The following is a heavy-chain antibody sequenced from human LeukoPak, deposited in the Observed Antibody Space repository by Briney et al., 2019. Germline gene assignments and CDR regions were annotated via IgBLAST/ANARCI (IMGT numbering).Heavy chain of an antibody. CDR3: ARYYYDSSGYYWRGILDY. Sequence: SVKVSCKASGGTFSSYAISWVRQAPGQGLEWMGGIIPIFGTANYAQKFQGRVTITADESTSTAYMELSSLRSEDTAVYYCARYYYDSSGYYWRGILDYWGQGTLVTVSS. J-gene: IGHJ4*02. CDR1: GGTFSSYA. CDR2: IIPIFGTA. D-gene: IGHD3-22*01. V-gene: IGHV1-69*13.